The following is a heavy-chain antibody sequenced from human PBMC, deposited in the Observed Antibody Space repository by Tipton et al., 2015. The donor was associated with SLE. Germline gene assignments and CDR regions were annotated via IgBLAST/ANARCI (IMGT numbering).Heavy chain of an antibody. J-gene: IGHJ6*02. Sequence: SLRLSCAASGFSFRNNAMSWVRQAPGKGLEWVSVLYRGGSTFYTVSVKGRFTISRDNSKNTVYLQMNSLRAEDTAVYYCARVLGSYYGMDVWGQGTTVTVSS. CDR3: ARVLGSYYGMDV. V-gene: IGHV3-66*02. CDR2: LYRGGST. CDR1: GFSFRNNA.